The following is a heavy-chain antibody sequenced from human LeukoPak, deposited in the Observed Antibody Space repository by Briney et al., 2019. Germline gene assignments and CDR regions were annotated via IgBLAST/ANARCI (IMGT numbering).Heavy chain of an antibody. Sequence: PSETLSLTCAAYGLSFRDYYWSWIRQPPGKGLEWIGEINHSGSTNYNPSLKSRVTISLDTSKDQFSLKLSSVTAADTSVCSCARVVVAATDWFDPWGLGTLVTVSS. CDR2: INHSGST. CDR3: ARVVVAATDWFDP. D-gene: IGHD2-15*01. J-gene: IGHJ5*02. V-gene: IGHV4-34*01. CDR1: GLSFRDYY.